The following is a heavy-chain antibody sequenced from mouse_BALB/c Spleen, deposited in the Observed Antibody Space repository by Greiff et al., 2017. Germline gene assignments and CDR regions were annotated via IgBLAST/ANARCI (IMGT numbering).Heavy chain of an antibody. D-gene: IGHD1-1*01. CDR1: GFTFSDYY. CDR2: ISDGGSYT. V-gene: IGHV5-4*02. J-gene: IGHJ3*01. CDR3: ARGPPYYGSSPWFAY. Sequence: EVKLMESGGGLVKPGGSLKLSCAASGFTFSDYYMYWVRQTPEKRLEWVATISDGGSYTYYPDSVKGRFTISRDNAKNNLYLQMSSLKSEDTAMYYCARGPPYYGSSPWFAYWGQGTLVTVSA.